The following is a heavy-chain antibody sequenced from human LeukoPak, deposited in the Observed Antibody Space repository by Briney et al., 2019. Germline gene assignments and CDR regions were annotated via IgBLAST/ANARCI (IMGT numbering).Heavy chain of an antibody. Sequence: PGRSLRLSCAASGFTFSSYVMHWVRQAPGKGLEWVALIYHDGSNSYYADSVKGRLAISRDNSKNTLYLQMNSLQTEDTAIYYCAADRYSLRLSYYYYGMDVWGQGTTVTVSS. D-gene: IGHD3-16*01. CDR3: AADRYSLRLSYYYYGMDV. CDR1: GFTFSSYV. V-gene: IGHV3-33*01. J-gene: IGHJ6*02. CDR2: IYHDGSNS.